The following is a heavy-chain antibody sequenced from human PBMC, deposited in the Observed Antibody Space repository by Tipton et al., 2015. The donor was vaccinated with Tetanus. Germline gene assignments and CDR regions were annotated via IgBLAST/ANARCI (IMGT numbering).Heavy chain of an antibody. CDR2: IYYTGST. CDR1: GGSISSGTFY. Sequence: TLSLTCTVSGGSISSGTFYWDWLRQPPGKPLEWIGNIYYTGSTLQNPSLKSRVTMSLDRSKNQFSLKLNSVTAADTAVYYCARGRDGYNYPFDYWGQGTLVIVSS. V-gene: IGHV4-39*07. J-gene: IGHJ4*02. CDR3: ARGRDGYNYPFDY. D-gene: IGHD5-24*01.